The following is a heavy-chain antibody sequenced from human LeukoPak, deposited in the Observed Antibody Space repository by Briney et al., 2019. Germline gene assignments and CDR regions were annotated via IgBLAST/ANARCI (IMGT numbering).Heavy chain of an antibody. Sequence: PGRSLRLSCTASGFTFGDYAMSWVRQAPGKGLEWVGFIRSKAYGGTTEYAASVKGRFTISRDDSKIIAYLQMNSLKTEDTALHFCNRGFNVDFWSGYYPDRWFDPWGQGTLVTVSS. CDR2: IRSKAYGGTT. J-gene: IGHJ5*02. D-gene: IGHD3-3*01. CDR3: NRGFNVDFWSGYYPDRWFDP. V-gene: IGHV3-49*04. CDR1: GFTFGDYA.